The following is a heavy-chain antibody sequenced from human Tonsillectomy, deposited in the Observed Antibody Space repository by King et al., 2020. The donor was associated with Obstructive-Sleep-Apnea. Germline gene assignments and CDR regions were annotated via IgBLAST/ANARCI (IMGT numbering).Heavy chain of an antibody. CDR1: GFTFDDYA. D-gene: IGHD6-13*01. Sequence: VQLVESGGGLVQPGRSLRLSCAASGFTFDDYAMHWVRQAPGKGLEWVSGISGNSGSIGYADSVNGRFTISRDNAKNSLYLQMNSLRAEDTALYYCAKDVARWDIAAAGTEYYYYGMDVWGQGTTVTVSS. CDR3: AKDVARWDIAAAGTEYYYYGMDV. CDR2: ISGNSGSI. V-gene: IGHV3-9*01. J-gene: IGHJ6*02.